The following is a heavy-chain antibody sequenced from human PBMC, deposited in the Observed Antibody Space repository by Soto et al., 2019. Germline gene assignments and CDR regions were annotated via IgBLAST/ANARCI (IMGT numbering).Heavy chain of an antibody. CDR1: GLNIISDG. V-gene: IGHV3-30*18. CDR2: ITHEGGNK. J-gene: IGHJ6*02. Sequence: SPRNSCADSGLNIISDGIIRGRRDPGTGLEWVAVITHEGGNKYYADSVKGRFTITRDKSKSTLYPQLNRLRAEDTAVYYCAKDSVLLVGVATGDYWLDPWGQGTTVTVSS. CDR3: AKDSVLLVGVATGDYWLDP. D-gene: IGHD5-12*01.